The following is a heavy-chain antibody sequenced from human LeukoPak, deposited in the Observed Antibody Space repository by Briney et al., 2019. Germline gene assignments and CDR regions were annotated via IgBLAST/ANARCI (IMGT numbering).Heavy chain of an antibody. CDR3: ARVQGIVGAASYDAFDI. CDR1: GGSISSGDYY. V-gene: IGHV4-30-4*08. J-gene: IGHJ3*02. Sequence: PSQTLSLTCTVSGGSISSGDYYWSWIRQPPGKGLEWIGYIYYSGSTYYNPSLKSRVTISVDTSKNQFSLKLSSVTAADTAVYYCARVQGIVGAASYDAFDIWGQGTMVTVSS. D-gene: IGHD1-26*01. CDR2: IYYSGST.